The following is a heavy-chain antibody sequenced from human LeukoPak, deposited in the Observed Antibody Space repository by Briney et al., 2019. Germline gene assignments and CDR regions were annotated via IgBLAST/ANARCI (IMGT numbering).Heavy chain of an antibody. CDR1: GFTFSSYG. CDR2: IYYSGST. Sequence: GSLRLSCAASGFTFSSYGMNWVRQPPGKGLEWIGSIYYSGSTYYNPSLKSRVTISVDTSKNQFSLKLSSVTAADTAVYYCARLGRDYGDYPRGWGQGTLATVSS. J-gene: IGHJ4*02. V-gene: IGHV4-39*01. D-gene: IGHD4-17*01. CDR3: ARLGRDYGDYPRG.